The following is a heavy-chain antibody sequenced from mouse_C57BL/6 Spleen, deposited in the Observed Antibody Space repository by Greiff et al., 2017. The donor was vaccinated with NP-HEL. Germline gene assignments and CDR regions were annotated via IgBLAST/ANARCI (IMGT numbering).Heavy chain of an antibody. D-gene: IGHD4-1*01. CDR1: GFSLTSYG. CDR3: ARKGLGRGFAY. J-gene: IGHJ3*01. Sequence: QVQLKQSGPGLVQPSQSLSITCTVSGFSLTSYGVHWVRQSPGKGLEWLGVIWSGGCTDYNAAFISRLSISKDNSKSQVFFKMNSLQADDTAIYYCARKGLGRGFAYWGQGTLVTVSA. CDR2: IWSGGCT. V-gene: IGHV2-2*01.